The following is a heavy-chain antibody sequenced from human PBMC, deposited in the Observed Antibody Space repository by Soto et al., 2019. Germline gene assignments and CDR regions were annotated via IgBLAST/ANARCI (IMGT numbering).Heavy chain of an antibody. Sequence: GPLRLSCAASVFTFSSYSMNWVRQAPGKGLEWVSSISSSSSYIYYADSVKGRFTISRDNAKNSLYLQMNSLRAEDTAVYYCARELLWFGELYYYGMDVWAKGPRSPSP. V-gene: IGHV3-21*01. CDR3: ARELLWFGELYYYGMDV. CDR2: ISSSSSYI. CDR1: VFTFSSYS. D-gene: IGHD3-10*01. J-gene: IGHJ6*02.